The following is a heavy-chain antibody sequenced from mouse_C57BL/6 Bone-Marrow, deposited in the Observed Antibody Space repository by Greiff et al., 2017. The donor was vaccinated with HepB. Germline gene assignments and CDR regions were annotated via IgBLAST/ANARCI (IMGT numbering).Heavy chain of an antibody. CDR2: IWSGGST. J-gene: IGHJ2*01. D-gene: IGHD1-1*01. CDR3: ARRGGSSFYFDY. Sequence: VKLMESGPGLVQPSQSLSITCTVSGFSLTSYGVHWVRQSPGKGLEWLGVIWSGGSTDYNAAFISRLSISKNNSKSQVFFKMNSLQADDTAIYYCARRGGSSFYFDYWGQGTTLTVSS. CDR1: GFSLTSYG. V-gene: IGHV2-2*01.